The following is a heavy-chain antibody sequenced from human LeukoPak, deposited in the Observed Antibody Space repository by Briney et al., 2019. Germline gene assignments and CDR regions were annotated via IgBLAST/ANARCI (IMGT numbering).Heavy chain of an antibody. CDR2: INPDSGGS. Sequence: GASVKVSCKTSGYTFSAFYMHWVRQAPGQGPEWMGWINPDSGGSEYGQKFQGRVTFTSDTSSTTIYMELSSLRSEDTAVYYCARDLAAAGTRWFDPWGQGTLVTVSS. D-gene: IGHD6-13*01. J-gene: IGHJ5*02. CDR1: GYTFSAFY. CDR3: ARDLAAAGTRWFDP. V-gene: IGHV1-2*02.